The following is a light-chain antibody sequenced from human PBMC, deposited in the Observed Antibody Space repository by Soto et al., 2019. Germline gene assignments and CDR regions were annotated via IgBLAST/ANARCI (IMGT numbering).Light chain of an antibody. CDR3: QQYGFWPRT. CDR2: GAS. J-gene: IGKJ1*01. V-gene: IGKV3-20*01. Sequence: EIALTQSLATLSLTPEERATXSCRASQSVSSSYLAWDQQKPGQAPRLLIDGASSRATGIPDRFSGSGSGTDFTLTSSRLEPEDFAVYYCQQYGFWPRTFGEGTNVDIK. CDR1: QSVSSSY.